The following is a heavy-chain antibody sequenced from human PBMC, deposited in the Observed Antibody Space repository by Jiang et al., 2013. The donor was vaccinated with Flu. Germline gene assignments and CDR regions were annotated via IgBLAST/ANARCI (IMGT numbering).Heavy chain of an antibody. D-gene: IGHD3-22*01. J-gene: IGHJ4*02. V-gene: IGHV4-59*08. CDR2: IHYSGST. CDR3: ARHGQYSYDTSSGYSRTGEFDF. Sequence: GLVKPSETLSLTCTVSGGSINNYYWNWIRQPPGKGLEWIGYIHYSGSTNYNPSLKSRVTISLDTSGNQFSLKLSSVTAADTAVYYCARHGQYSYDTSSGYSRTGEFDFWGQGTLVTVSS. CDR1: GGSINNYY.